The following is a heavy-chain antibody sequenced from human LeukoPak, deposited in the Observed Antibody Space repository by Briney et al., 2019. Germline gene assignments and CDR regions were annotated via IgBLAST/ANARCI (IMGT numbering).Heavy chain of an antibody. J-gene: IGHJ4*02. CDR3: AREGSGNFFDY. D-gene: IGHD2-15*01. CDR1: GGSFSSSSW. V-gene: IGHV4-4*02. CDR2: IYHSGST. Sequence: TSETLSLTCTVSGGSFSSSSWWSWVRQPPGKGLEWIGEIYHSGSTNYNPSLKSRVTISVDKSKNQFSLKLSSVTAADTAVYYCAREGSGNFFDYWGQGTLVTVSS.